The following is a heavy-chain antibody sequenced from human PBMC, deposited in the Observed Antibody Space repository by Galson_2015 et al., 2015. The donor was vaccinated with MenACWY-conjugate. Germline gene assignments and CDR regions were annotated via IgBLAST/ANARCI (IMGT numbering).Heavy chain of an antibody. V-gene: IGHV1-46*01. CDR1: GYTFTSYY. CDR2: INPSGGST. Sequence: SVKVSCKASGYTFTSYYMHWVRQAPGQGLEWMGIINPSGGSTSYAQKFQGRVTMTRDTSTSTVYMELSSLRSEDTAVYYCARDHGHRYCRGGSCSGWFDPWGQGTLVTVSS. J-gene: IGHJ5*02. CDR3: ARDHGHRYCRGGSCSGWFDP. D-gene: IGHD2-15*01.